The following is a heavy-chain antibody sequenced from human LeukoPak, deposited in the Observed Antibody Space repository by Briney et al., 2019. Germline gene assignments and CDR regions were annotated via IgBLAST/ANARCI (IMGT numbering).Heavy chain of an antibody. V-gene: IGHV3-48*03. CDR2: ISSSGRTI. Sequence: GGSLRLSCAASGFTLSSFEMNWVRQAPGKGLEWVSYISSSGRTIYYADSVKGRFTISRDNAKNSLYLQMNSLRAEDTAVYYCARAPYGDNEGWTPRVDYFDYWGQGTLVTVSS. D-gene: IGHD4-23*01. CDR3: ARAPYGDNEGWTPRVDYFDY. CDR1: GFTLSSFE. J-gene: IGHJ4*02.